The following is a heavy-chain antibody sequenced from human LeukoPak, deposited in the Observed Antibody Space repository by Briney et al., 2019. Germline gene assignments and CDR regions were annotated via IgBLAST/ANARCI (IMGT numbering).Heavy chain of an antibody. V-gene: IGHV3-66*01. CDR2: IYSGGST. CDR1: GFTVSNNY. Sequence: GGSLRLSCAASGFTVSNNYMTWVRQAPGKGLEWVSLIYSGGSTYYADSVKGRFTISRDNSKNTVYLQMNSLRAEDTAVYYCARSISVTRWGYWGQGTLVTVSS. CDR3: ARSISVTRWGY. J-gene: IGHJ4*02. D-gene: IGHD3-10*01.